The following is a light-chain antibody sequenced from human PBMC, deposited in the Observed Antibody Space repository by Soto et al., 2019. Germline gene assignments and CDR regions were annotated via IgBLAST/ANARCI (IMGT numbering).Light chain of an antibody. J-gene: IGLJ1*01. Sequence: QSVLTQPPSASGTPGQRVTISCSGSSSNIGSNYVYWYQQLPGTAPKLLIYRNNQRPSGVPDRFSGSKSGTSASLAISGLRSEDEADYYSAAWDDSLSCNYVSRTGTNVTDL. CDR2: RNN. CDR1: SSNIGSNY. CDR3: AAWDDSLSCNYV. V-gene: IGLV1-47*01.